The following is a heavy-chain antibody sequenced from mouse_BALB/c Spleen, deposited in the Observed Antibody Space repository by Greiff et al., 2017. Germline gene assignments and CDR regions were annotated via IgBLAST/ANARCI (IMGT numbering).Heavy chain of an antibody. J-gene: IGHJ2*01. V-gene: IGHV8-12*01. CDR2: IYWDDDK. CDR1: GFSLSTSGMG. CDR3: ARRSTMITTGWDY. D-gene: IGHD2-4*01. Sequence: QVQLKESGPGILQPSQTLSLTCSFSGFSLSTSGMGVSWLRQPSGKGLEGLAHIYWDDDKRYNPSLKSRLTISKDTSSNQVFLKITSVDTADTATYYCARRSTMITTGWDYGGQGTTLTGSS.